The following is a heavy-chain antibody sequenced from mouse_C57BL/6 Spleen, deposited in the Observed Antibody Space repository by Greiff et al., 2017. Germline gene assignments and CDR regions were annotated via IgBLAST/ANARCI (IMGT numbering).Heavy chain of an antibody. V-gene: IGHV1-15*01. CDR3: TSARDYAMDY. Sequence: QVQLKQSGAELVRPGASVTLSCKASGYTFTDYEMHWVKQTPVHGLEWIGAIDPETGGTAYNQKFKGKAILTADKSSSTAYMELRSLTSEDSAVYYCTSARDYAMDYWGQGTSVTVSS. CDR2: IDPETGGT. CDR1: GYTFTDYE. J-gene: IGHJ4*01.